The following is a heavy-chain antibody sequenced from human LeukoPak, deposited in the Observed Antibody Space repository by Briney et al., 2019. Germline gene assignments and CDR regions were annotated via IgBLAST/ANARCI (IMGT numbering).Heavy chain of an antibody. CDR2: ISWNSGSI. V-gene: IGHV3-9*01. CDR1: GFTFDDYA. Sequence: LTLSCAASGFTFDDYAMHWVRQAQGKGLEWDSGISWNSGSIGYADSVKGRLTISRDNAKNSLYLQMNSLRAEDTALYYCAKDMNIVGATDAFDYWDQGTLVTVSS. J-gene: IGHJ4*02. D-gene: IGHD1-26*01. CDR3: AKDMNIVGATDAFDY.